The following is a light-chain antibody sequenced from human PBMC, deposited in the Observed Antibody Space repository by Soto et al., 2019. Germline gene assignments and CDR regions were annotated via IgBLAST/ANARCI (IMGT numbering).Light chain of an antibody. CDR1: QSISDT. Sequence: EIVMTQSPATLSVSPGGRATLSCRASQSISDTLAWYQQKPGQAPRLLIYGASNRATGIPARFSGSGSGTDFTLAISGLEPEDFAVYYCQQRSSWPFTFGPGTKVDI. CDR3: QQRSSWPFT. CDR2: GAS. J-gene: IGKJ3*01. V-gene: IGKV3-11*01.